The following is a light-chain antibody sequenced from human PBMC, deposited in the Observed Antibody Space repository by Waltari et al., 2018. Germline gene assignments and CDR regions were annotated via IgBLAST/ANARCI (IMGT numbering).Light chain of an antibody. J-gene: IGLJ3*02. CDR1: SWHSSNI. V-gene: IGLV4-69*01. CDR3: QTGGHGTWV. Sequence: QLVLTQSPSASASLGASVKLTCTLSSWHSSNIIAWLQQQPKKGPRFLMKVNSDGSHSKGDEIPDRFSGSSSGAERYLTISSLQSEDEADYYCQTGGHGTWVFGGGTKLTVL. CDR2: VNSDGSH.